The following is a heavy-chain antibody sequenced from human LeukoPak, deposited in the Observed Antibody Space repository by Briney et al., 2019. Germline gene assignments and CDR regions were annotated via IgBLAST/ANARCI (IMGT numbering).Heavy chain of an antibody. Sequence: GGSLRLSCVASGFTFSSSGMHWVRQAPGKGLEYVSAISSNGGSTYYANSVKGRFTTSRDDSKNTLYLQMGSLRAEDMAVYYCARNGVPAAYYYYMDVWGKGTTVTVSS. V-gene: IGHV3-64*01. J-gene: IGHJ6*03. D-gene: IGHD2-2*01. CDR3: ARNGVPAAYYYYMDV. CDR2: ISSNGGST. CDR1: GFTFSSSG.